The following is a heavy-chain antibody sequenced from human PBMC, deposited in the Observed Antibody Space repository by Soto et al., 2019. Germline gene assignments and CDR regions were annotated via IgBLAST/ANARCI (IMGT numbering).Heavy chain of an antibody. V-gene: IGHV3-9*01. Sequence: SLRLSFAASGFTFDDYAMHWVPQAPGKGLEWVSGISWNSGSIGYADSVKGRFTISRDNAKNSLYLQMNSLRDEDTALYYCAKGYCSGGSCYIDYWGQGTLVTVSS. CDR3: AKGYCSGGSCYIDY. D-gene: IGHD2-15*01. CDR1: GFTFDDYA. CDR2: ISWNSGSI. J-gene: IGHJ4*02.